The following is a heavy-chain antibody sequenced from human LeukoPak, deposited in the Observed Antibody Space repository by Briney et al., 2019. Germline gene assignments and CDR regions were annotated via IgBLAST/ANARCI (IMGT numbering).Heavy chain of an antibody. J-gene: IGHJ4*02. CDR2: IKQDGSEK. V-gene: IGHV3-7*01. CDR1: GFTFSSYW. D-gene: IGHD4-17*01. Sequence: GGSLRLSCAASGFTFSSYWMSWVRQAPGKGLEWVANIKQDGSEKYYVDSVKGRFTIPRDNAKNSLYLQMNSLRAEDTAVYYCARDLSDYGDYIDYWGQGTLVTVSS. CDR3: ARDLSDYGDYIDY.